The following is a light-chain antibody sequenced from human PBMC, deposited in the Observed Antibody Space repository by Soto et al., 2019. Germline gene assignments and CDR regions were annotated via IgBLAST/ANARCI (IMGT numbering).Light chain of an antibody. CDR3: SSYAGSSWV. Sequence: QSVLTQPPSASGSPGQSVTISCTGTSSDVGAYNYVSWYQQHPGKAPKLMIYDVSKRPSGVPYRFSGSKSGNAASLTVSGLQGEDEADYYCSSYAGSSWVFDGGTKLTVL. CDR2: DVS. CDR1: SSDVGAYNY. J-gene: IGLJ3*02. V-gene: IGLV2-8*01.